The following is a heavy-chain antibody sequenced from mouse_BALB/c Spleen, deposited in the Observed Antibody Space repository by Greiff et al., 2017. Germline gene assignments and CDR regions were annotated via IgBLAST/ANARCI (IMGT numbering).Heavy chain of an antibody. V-gene: IGHV2-3*01. CDR1: GFSLTSYG. Sequence: VKVVESGPGLVAPSQSLSITCTVSGFSLTSYGVSWVRQPPGKGLEWLGVIWGDGSTNYHSALISRLSISKDNSKSQVFLKLNSLQTDDTATYYCAKKGLKYGNYEDAMDYWGQGTSVTVSS. CDR3: AKKGLKYGNYEDAMDY. D-gene: IGHD2-10*02. J-gene: IGHJ4*01. CDR2: IWGDGST.